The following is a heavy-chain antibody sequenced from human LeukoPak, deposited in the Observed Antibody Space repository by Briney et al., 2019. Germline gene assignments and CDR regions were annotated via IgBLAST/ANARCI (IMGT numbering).Heavy chain of an antibody. J-gene: IGHJ4*02. CDR1: GFTFSAYG. CDR3: AKERATYYDFWSGYSTGIDY. Sequence: GGSLRLSCAASGFTFSAYGMSWVRQSPRKGLEWVSGVSGADGTTYYADSVKGRFTISRDNSKNTLYLQMNSLRAEDTAVYYCAKERATYYDFWSGYSTGIDYWGQGTLVTVSS. CDR2: VSGADGTT. V-gene: IGHV3-23*01. D-gene: IGHD3-3*01.